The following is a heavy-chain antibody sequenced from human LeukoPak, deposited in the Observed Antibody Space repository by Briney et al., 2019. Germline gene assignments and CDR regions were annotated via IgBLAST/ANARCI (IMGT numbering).Heavy chain of an antibody. CDR1: GGSISSGSYC. D-gene: IGHD2-2*01. CDR3: ARGADLLSELDY. CDR2: IFTSGST. J-gene: IGHJ4*02. V-gene: IGHV4-61*02. Sequence: PSQTLSLTCTVSGGSISSGSYCWSWIRQPAGKGLEWIGCIFTSGSTNYNPSLKSRVTISIDTSKNQFSLKLSSVTAADTAVYYCARGADLLSELDYWGQGTLVTVSS.